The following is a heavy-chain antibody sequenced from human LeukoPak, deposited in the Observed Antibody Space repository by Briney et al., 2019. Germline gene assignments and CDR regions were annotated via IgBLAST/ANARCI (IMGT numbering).Heavy chain of an antibody. V-gene: IGHV1-46*01. CDR1: GYTFTNYY. D-gene: IGHD3-3*01. Sequence: ASVTVSYKASGYTFTNYYMHWVRQAPGHGLEWMGIINPSGGSTSYAQKFQGRVTMTSDMSTSTDYMELSSLRSEDTAVYYCARGNNVLRFLEWLPHFDYWGQGTLVTVSS. CDR3: ARGNNVLRFLEWLPHFDY. J-gene: IGHJ4*02. CDR2: INPSGGST.